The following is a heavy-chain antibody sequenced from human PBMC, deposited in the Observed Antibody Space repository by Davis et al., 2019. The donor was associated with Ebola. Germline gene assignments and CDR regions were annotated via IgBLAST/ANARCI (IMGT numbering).Heavy chain of an antibody. CDR1: GYSFTSYW. J-gene: IGHJ6*02. Sequence: GGSLRLSCKGSGYSFTSYWIGWVRQLPGKGLEWMGIIYPGDSDTRYSPSFQGQVTISADKSISTAYLQWSSLKASDTAMYYCARFSVAATRYYYYGMDVWGQGTTVTVSS. CDR3: ARFSVAATRYYYYGMDV. CDR2: IYPGDSDT. V-gene: IGHV5-51*01. D-gene: IGHD2-15*01.